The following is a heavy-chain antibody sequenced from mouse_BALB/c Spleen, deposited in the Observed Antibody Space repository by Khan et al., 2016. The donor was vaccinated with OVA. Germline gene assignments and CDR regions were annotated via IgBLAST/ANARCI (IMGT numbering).Heavy chain of an antibody. V-gene: IGHV1-54*01. CDR2: INPGSGGT. D-gene: IGHD1-2*01. CDR1: GYAFTNYL. CDR3: SRSGYCFGAY. Sequence: QVQLQQSGAELVRPGTSVKVSCKASGYAFTNYLIEWVKQRPGQGLEWIGVINPGSGGTNYNEKFKDKATLTADKSSSTAYMQLSSLTSDDAAGYFCSRSGYCFGAYWGPGTLVTVSA. J-gene: IGHJ3*01.